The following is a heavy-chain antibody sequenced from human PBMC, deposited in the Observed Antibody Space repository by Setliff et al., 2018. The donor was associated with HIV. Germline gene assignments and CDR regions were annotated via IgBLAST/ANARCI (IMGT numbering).Heavy chain of an antibody. CDR2: IYESGAT. CDR3: GGAAPRTGQGSLDY. V-gene: IGHV4-38-2*01. CDR1: GHSISSAFS. J-gene: IGHJ4*02. D-gene: IGHD1-1*01. Sequence: KASETLSLTCAVPGHSISSAFSWAWIRQAPGKGLEWVATIYESGATFYNPSLQSRVTISVDTSKNHFSLRLTPVTAADTAVYYCGGAAPRTGQGSLDYWGQGTLVTVSS.